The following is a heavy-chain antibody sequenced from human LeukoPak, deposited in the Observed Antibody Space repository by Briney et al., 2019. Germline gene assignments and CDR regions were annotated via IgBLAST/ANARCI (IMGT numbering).Heavy chain of an antibody. CDR1: GYTFTSYY. V-gene: IGHV1-46*01. CDR3: ARDTHIVVVTTSGAFDI. D-gene: IGHD2-21*02. CDR2: INPSGGST. Sequence: AVKVSYKASGYTFTSYYMHWVRQAPGQGLEWMGIINPSGGSTSDAQKFQGRVTMTRDTSTSTVYMELSSLRSEDTAVYYCARDTHIVVVTTSGAFDIWGQGTMVTVSS. J-gene: IGHJ3*02.